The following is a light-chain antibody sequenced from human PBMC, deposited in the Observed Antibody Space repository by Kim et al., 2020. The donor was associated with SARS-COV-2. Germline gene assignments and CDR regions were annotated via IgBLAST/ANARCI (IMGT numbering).Light chain of an antibody. CDR3: QQYNSFST. V-gene: IGKV1-5*01. CDR2: DAS. CDR1: QNINTW. J-gene: IGKJ1*01. Sequence: DIQMTQSPSTLSASVGDRVTITCRPSQNINTWLAWYQQKPGKAPNLLIFDASSLRTGVPSRFSGDGSETEFTLTISSLQPDDFATYYCQQYNSFSTFGQGTKVDIK.